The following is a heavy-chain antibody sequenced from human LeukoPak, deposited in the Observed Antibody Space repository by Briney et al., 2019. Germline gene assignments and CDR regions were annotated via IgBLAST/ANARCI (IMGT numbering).Heavy chain of an antibody. D-gene: IGHD2-15*01. CDR2: ISSGSSYI. Sequence: GGSLRLSCAASGFTFSTYSMNWVRQAPGKGLEWVSSISSGSSYIYYADSVKGRFTISRDNAKNSLYLQMNSLRAEDTAVYYCARDLYCSGGSCAGYFDYWGQGTLVTVPS. CDR1: GFTFSTYS. J-gene: IGHJ4*02. CDR3: ARDLYCSGGSCAGYFDY. V-gene: IGHV3-21*01.